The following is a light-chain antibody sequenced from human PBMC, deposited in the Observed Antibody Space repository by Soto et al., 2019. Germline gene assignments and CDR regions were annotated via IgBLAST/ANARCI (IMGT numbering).Light chain of an antibody. CDR2: DAS. V-gene: IGKV3-11*01. Sequence: EIVLTQSPATLSLSPGERATLSCRASQSVTSHLAWYQQKPGQAPRLLIYDASSRATGIPARFSGSGSGTDFTLTISCLEPEDFAVYYCQHRYNWPPFTFGPGTKVEIK. CDR3: QHRYNWPPFT. J-gene: IGKJ3*01. CDR1: QSVTSH.